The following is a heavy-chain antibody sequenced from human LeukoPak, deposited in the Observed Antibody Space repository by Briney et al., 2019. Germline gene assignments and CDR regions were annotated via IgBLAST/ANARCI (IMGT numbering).Heavy chain of an antibody. CDR2: ISGSGGST. Sequence: GGSLRLSCAASGFTFSSYGMSWVRQAPGKGLEWVSAISGSGGSTYYADSVKGRFTISRDNSKNTLYLQMNSLRAEDTAVYYCARAVCSGGSCYEGYWGQGTLVTVSS. CDR3: ARAVCSGGSCYEGY. D-gene: IGHD2-15*01. J-gene: IGHJ4*02. CDR1: GFTFSSYG. V-gene: IGHV3-23*01.